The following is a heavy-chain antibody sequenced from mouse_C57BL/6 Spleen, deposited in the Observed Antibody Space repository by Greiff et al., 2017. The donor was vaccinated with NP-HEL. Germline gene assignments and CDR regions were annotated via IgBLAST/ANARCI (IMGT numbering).Heavy chain of an antibody. Sequence: QVQLQQPGAELVKPGASVKMSCKASGYTFTSYWITWVKHRPGQGLEWIGDIYPGSGSTNYNEKFKSKATLTVDTSSSTAYMQLSSLTSEDSAVYYCARRYYGSRWYFDVWGTGTTVTVSS. CDR3: ARRYYGSRWYFDV. CDR1: GYTFTSYW. D-gene: IGHD1-1*01. J-gene: IGHJ1*03. V-gene: IGHV1-55*01. CDR2: IYPGSGST.